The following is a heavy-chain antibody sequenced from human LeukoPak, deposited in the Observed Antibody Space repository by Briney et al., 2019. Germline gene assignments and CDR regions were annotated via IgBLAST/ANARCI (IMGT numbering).Heavy chain of an antibody. J-gene: IGHJ4*02. CDR3: VSPTADYPFLYYFDS. Sequence: PGGSLRLSCAASGFSFSSYSIHWVRQAPGKGLEWVAVISSDGNSKNFALSVKGRFAISRDNSKNTLFLQMNNLRSEDTALYHCVSPTADYPFLYYFDSWGQGTLVTVSS. CDR2: ISSDGNSK. CDR1: GFSFSSYS. D-gene: IGHD5-12*01. V-gene: IGHV3-30*09.